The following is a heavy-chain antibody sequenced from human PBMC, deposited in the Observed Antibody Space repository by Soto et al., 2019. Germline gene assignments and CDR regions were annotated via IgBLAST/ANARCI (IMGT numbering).Heavy chain of an antibody. D-gene: IGHD3-3*01. J-gene: IGHJ6*02. Sequence: QVQLVESGGGVVQPGRSLRLSCAASGFTFSSYAMHWVRQAPGKGLEWVAVISYDGSNKYYADSVKGRFTISRDNYNNTLYLQMNSLRAEDTAVYYCAREQRFLEWFNVYYYGMDVWGQGTTVTVSS. CDR2: ISYDGSNK. CDR1: GFTFSSYA. V-gene: IGHV3-30-3*01. CDR3: AREQRFLEWFNVYYYGMDV.